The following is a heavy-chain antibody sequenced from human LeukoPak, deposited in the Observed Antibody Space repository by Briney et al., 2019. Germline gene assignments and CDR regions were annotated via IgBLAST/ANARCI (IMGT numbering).Heavy chain of an antibody. CDR1: GFTFSTYA. Sequence: PGGSLRLSCVASGFTFSTYAMHWVRQAPGKGLVWVSRINSDGSSTSYADSVKGRFTISRDNAKNTLYLQMNSLRAEDTAVYYCARGPTGTVLYYYYGMDVWGQGTTVTVSS. D-gene: IGHD1-1*01. V-gene: IGHV3-74*01. CDR3: ARGPTGTVLYYYYGMDV. J-gene: IGHJ6*02. CDR2: INSDGSST.